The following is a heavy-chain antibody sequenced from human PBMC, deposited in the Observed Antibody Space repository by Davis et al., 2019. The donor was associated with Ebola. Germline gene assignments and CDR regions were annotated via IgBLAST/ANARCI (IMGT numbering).Heavy chain of an antibody. J-gene: IGHJ4*02. CDR1: GYTFTGYY. CDR3: ARDPRRAYFGVAFDY. D-gene: IGHD3-3*01. Sequence: AASVKVSCKASGYTFTGYYMHWVRQAPGQGLEWMGWINPNSGGTNYAQKFQGWVTMTTDTSTSTAYMELRSLRSDDTAVYYCARDPRRAYFGVAFDYWGQGTLVTVSS. V-gene: IGHV1-2*04. CDR2: INPNSGGT.